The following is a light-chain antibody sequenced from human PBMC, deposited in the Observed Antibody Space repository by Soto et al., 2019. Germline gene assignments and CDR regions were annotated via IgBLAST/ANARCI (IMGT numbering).Light chain of an antibody. Sequence: EIVLTQSPGTVSLSPGERVTLSCRARQNARSSFLVWFQQRPGQAPRLLIYGATNRATGIPDRFSGSGSGTDFTLTITRLEPEDFAVYYCHHYDEYLWTFGQGTRVEVK. CDR1: QNARSSF. CDR2: GAT. J-gene: IGKJ1*01. CDR3: HHYDEYLWT. V-gene: IGKV3-20*01.